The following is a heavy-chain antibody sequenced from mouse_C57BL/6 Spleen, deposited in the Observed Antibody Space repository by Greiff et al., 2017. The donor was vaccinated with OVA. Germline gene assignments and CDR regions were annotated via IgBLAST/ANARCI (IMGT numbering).Heavy chain of an antibody. J-gene: IGHJ4*01. Sequence: VQLQQSGPELVKPGASVKISCKASGYTFTDYYMNWVKQSHGKSLEWIGDINPNNGGTSYNQKFKGKATLTVAKSSSTAYMELSRLTSEDSAVYYCAREGYYGYDGDAMDYWGQGTSVTVSS. D-gene: IGHD2-2*01. CDR2: INPNNGGT. CDR1: GYTFTDYY. V-gene: IGHV1-26*01. CDR3: AREGYYGYDGDAMDY.